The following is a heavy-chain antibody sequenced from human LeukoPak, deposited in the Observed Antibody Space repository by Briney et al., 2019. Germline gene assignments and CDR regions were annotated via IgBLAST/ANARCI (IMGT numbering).Heavy chain of an antibody. CDR2: IGSSGDIT. J-gene: IGHJ4*02. CDR3: ARDIDNGDYVVY. Sequence: GGSLRLSCVASGFTLRSYVMNWVRQTPGKGLEWVSSIGSSGDITYYADSVKGRFTISRDNSKNTLYLQMNSLRAEDTAVYYCARDIDNGDYVVYWGQGTLVTVSS. CDR1: GFTLRSYV. V-gene: IGHV3-23*01. D-gene: IGHD4-17*01.